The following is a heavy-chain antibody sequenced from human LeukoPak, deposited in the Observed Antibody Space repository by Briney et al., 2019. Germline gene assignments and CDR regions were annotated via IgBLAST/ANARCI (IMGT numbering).Heavy chain of an antibody. J-gene: IGHJ4*02. V-gene: IGHV3-23*01. CDR3: ATKVPGTSHFSN. Sequence: GGSLRLSCVASGFTFSNYAMTCVRQAPGKGLEWVSSISRSGGSTYYADSVKGRFTFSRDNFKSTLYLQMNSLRAEDTAVYYCATKVPGTSHFSNWGQGTLVSVSS. D-gene: IGHD6-19*01. CDR1: GFTFSNYA. CDR2: ISRSGGST.